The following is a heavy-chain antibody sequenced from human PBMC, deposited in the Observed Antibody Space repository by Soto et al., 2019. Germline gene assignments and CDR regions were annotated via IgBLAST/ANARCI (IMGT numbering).Heavy chain of an antibody. J-gene: IGHJ4*02. Sequence: QVQLVESGGGVVQPGRSLRLSCAASGFTFSSYAMHWVRQAPGKGLEWVAVISYDGSNKYYADSVKGGFTISRDNSKKPLYMQMQSLRAEDTAVYYCARDGWWIQLWFGVDYWGQGTLVTVSS. CDR3: ARDGWWIQLWFGVDY. CDR1: GFTFSSYA. CDR2: ISYDGSNK. D-gene: IGHD5-18*01. V-gene: IGHV3-30-3*01.